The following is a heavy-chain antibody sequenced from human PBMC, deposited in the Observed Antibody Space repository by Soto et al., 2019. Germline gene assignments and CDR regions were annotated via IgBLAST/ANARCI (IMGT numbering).Heavy chain of an antibody. V-gene: IGHV3-30-3*01. CDR3: ARVMVTTIFGVVIIGGMDV. D-gene: IGHD3-3*01. CDR1: GFTFSSYA. CDR2: ISYDGSNK. Sequence: QVQLVESGGGVVQPGRSLRLSCAASGFTFSSYAMHWVRQAPGKGLEWVAVISYDGSNKYYADSVKGRFTISRDNSKNTLYLQMNSLRAEDTAVYYCARVMVTTIFGVVIIGGMDVWGQGTTVTVSS. J-gene: IGHJ6*02.